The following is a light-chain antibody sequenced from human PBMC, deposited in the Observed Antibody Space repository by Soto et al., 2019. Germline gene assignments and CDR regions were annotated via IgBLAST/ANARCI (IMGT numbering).Light chain of an antibody. CDR3: QQYGSSPIT. Sequence: EIVLTQSPGTLSLSPGERATLSCRSSETLSTKYLAWYQQKPGQAPRLLISGASRRATGIPGRVSGSGSGTDFTLTISRLEPEDFAVYYCQQYGSSPITFGQGTRLEI. CDR2: GAS. CDR1: ETLSTKY. V-gene: IGKV3-20*01. J-gene: IGKJ5*01.